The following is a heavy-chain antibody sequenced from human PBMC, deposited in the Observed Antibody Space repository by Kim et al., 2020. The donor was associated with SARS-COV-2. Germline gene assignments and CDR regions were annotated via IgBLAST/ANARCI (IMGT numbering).Heavy chain of an antibody. J-gene: IGHJ5*02. V-gene: IGHV1-18*04. CDR1: GYTFTIYG. D-gene: IGHD2-2*02. CDR2: ISAYNGNT. Sequence: ASVKVSCKASGYTFTIYGISWVRQAPGQGLEWMGWISAYNGNTNYAQKLQGRVTMTTDTSTSTAYMELRSLRSDDTAVYYCARVKCSSTSCYTNWFDPWGQGTLVTVSS. CDR3: ARVKCSSTSCYTNWFDP.